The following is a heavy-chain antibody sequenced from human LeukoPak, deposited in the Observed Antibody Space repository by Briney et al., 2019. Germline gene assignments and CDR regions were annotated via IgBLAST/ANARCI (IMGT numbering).Heavy chain of an antibody. CDR3: ARDLVGSSDH. D-gene: IGHD3-10*01. CDR1: GFIFGNNG. Sequence: GGSLRLSCVASGFIFGNNGMSWLRQAPEKGLEWVAQIERDGSEEHYVDSVKGRFTISRDNAKNSVFLQMNSLRVEGTAVYYCARDLVGSSDHWGQGTLVTVSS. V-gene: IGHV3-7*01. CDR2: IERDGSEE. J-gene: IGHJ4*02.